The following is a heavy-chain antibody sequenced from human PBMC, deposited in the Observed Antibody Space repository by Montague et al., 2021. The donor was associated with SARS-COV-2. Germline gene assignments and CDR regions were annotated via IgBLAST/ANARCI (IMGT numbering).Heavy chain of an antibody. CDR3: AHRGRGFCSGAFDD. CDR1: GFSLSTGGVG. Sequence: PALVKPTQTLTLTCTFSGFSLSTGGVGVGWIRQPPGKALEWLALIYWDGDKRYSPSPKSRLTITKDTSKNQVVLTMTNMDPVDTATYFCAHRGRGFCSGAFDDWGQGTLVTVSS. CDR2: IYWDGDK. V-gene: IGHV2-5*02. J-gene: IGHJ4*02. D-gene: IGHD3-3*01.